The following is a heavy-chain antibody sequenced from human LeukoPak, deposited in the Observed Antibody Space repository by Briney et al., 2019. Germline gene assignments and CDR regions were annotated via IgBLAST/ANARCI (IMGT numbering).Heavy chain of an antibody. CDR1: GFTFDDYG. CDR2: IWYDGSNK. J-gene: IGHJ5*02. V-gene: IGHV3-33*08. Sequence: GGSLRLSCAASGFTFDDYGMHWVRQAPGKGLEWVAVIWYDGSNKYYADSVKGRFIISRDNSKNTLYLQMNSLRAEDTAVYYCARDHIPSSSGWFDPWGQGTLVTVSS. CDR3: ARDHIPSSSGWFDP. D-gene: IGHD6-6*01.